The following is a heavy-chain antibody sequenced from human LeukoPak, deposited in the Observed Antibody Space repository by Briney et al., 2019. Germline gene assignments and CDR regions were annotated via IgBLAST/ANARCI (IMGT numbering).Heavy chain of an antibody. J-gene: IGHJ3*02. CDR1: GFTFSSYS. CDR3: ARDPNDYGDHDAFDI. Sequence: PGGSLRLSCAASGFTFSSYSMNWVRQAPGKGLEWVSSISSSSSYIYYADSVKGRFTISRDNAKNSLYLQMNSLRAEDTAVYYCARDPNDYGDHDAFDIWGQGTMVTVSS. CDR2: ISSSSSYI. D-gene: IGHD4-17*01. V-gene: IGHV3-21*01.